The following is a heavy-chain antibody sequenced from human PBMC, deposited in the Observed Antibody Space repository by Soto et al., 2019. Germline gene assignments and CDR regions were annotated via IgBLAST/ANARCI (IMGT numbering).Heavy chain of an antibody. Sequence: PGGSLRLSCAASGFTFSSYSMNWVRQAPGKGLEWVSYISSSSSTIYYADSVKGRFTISRDNAKNSLYLQMNSLRGEDTAVYYCARSYYYDSSGYLVPFDYWGQGTLVTVSS. CDR2: ISSSSSTI. J-gene: IGHJ4*02. CDR3: ARSYYYDSSGYLVPFDY. V-gene: IGHV3-48*01. CDR1: GFTFSSYS. D-gene: IGHD3-22*01.